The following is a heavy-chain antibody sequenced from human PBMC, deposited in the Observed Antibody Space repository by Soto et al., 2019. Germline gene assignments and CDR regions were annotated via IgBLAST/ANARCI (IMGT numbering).Heavy chain of an antibody. CDR3: AKQSKWSSTSCYSGGSTCPLDC. CDR1: GFTFSTHA. D-gene: IGHD2-2*02. CDR2: TSATGSTT. V-gene: IGHV3-23*01. J-gene: IGHJ4*02. Sequence: GASVKVSCAVSGFTFSTHAMSWVRQAPGKGLEWVSGTSATGSTTYYAASVKGQFTISRDNSKNTLYLQMNSLRAEDTAIYYCAKQSKWSSTSCYSGGSTCPLDCWGQGTLVTVSS.